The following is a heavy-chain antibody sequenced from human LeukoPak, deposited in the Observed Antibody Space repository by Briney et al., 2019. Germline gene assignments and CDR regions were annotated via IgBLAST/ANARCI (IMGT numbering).Heavy chain of an antibody. D-gene: IGHD3-22*01. CDR2: INPDSGGT. CDR3: ALHDSSGYYCFDY. Sequence: GASVKVSCKASGYTFTGYYMHWVRQAPGQGLEWMGWINPDSGGTNYAQEFQGRATMTRDTSISTAYMGLSRLRSDDTAVYYCALHDSSGYYCFDYWGQGTPVTVSS. V-gene: IGHV1-2*02. CDR1: GYTFTGYY. J-gene: IGHJ4*02.